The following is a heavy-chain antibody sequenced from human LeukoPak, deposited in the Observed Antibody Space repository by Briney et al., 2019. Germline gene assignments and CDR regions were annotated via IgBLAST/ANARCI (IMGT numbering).Heavy chain of an antibody. V-gene: IGHV3-30*02. CDR2: IRYDGINK. CDR1: GFRFNSHH. CDR3: AKLWEFDY. D-gene: IGHD1-26*01. Sequence: GGSLRLSCAVSGFRFNSHHMHWVRQAPGEGLEWVTFIRYDGINKYYADSLKGRFTISRDNSKNTLYLQMNSLRAEDTAVYYRAKLWEFDYWGQGTLVTVSS. J-gene: IGHJ4*02.